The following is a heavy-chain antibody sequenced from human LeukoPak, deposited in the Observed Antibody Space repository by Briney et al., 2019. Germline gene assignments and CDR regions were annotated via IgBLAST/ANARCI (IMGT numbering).Heavy chain of an antibody. Sequence: GSLRLSCAASGFTFSSYSMNWVRQAPGKGLEWIGSIYYSGSTYYNPSLKSRVTISVDTSKNQFSLKLSSVTAADTAVYYCASSAARGKTYRGVAHSWGQGTLVTVSS. D-gene: IGHD3-10*01. CDR2: IYYSGST. V-gene: IGHV4-39*07. CDR3: ASSAARGKTYRGVAHS. CDR1: GFTFSSYS. J-gene: IGHJ4*02.